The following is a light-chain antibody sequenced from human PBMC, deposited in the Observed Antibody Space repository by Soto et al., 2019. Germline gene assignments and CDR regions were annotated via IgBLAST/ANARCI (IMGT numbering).Light chain of an antibody. CDR3: SSYAGSNNFEV. V-gene: IGLV2-8*01. CDR1: SSDIGGYNY. CDR2: EVS. Sequence: QSVLPQPPSASGSPGQAVTISCTGTSSDIGGYNYVSWYQQHPGKAPKLMIYEVSKRPSGVPHRFSGSKSGNTASLTVSGLQAEDEADYYCSSYAGSNNFEVFGGGTKLPVL. J-gene: IGLJ3*02.